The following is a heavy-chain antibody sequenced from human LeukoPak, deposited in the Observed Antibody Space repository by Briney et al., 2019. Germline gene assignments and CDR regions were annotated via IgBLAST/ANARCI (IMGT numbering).Heavy chain of an antibody. CDR2: ISSSGSII. V-gene: IGHV3-48*03. CDR1: GFTFSSYE. CDR3: AREGAVRGYYFGY. J-gene: IGHJ4*02. D-gene: IGHD1-26*01. Sequence: PGGSLRLSCAASGFTFSSYEMNRVRQAPGKGLEWVSYISSSGSIIHYADSVKGRFTISRDNAKNSLYLQMNSLRAEDTAVYYCAREGAVRGYYFGYWGQGTLVTVSS.